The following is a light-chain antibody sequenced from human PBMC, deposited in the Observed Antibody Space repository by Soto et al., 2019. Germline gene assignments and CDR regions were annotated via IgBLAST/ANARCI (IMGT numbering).Light chain of an antibody. CDR2: TAS. Sequence: EIVLTKSPGTLSLSPGERATLSCWASQSVSRSNLAWYQQKPGQAPRLLIYTASSRATGIPDRFSGSGSGTHFTLTISRLEPEDFAVYYCQQYGSSPYTFGQGTKLEIK. J-gene: IGKJ2*01. CDR3: QQYGSSPYT. CDR1: QSVSRSN. V-gene: IGKV3-20*01.